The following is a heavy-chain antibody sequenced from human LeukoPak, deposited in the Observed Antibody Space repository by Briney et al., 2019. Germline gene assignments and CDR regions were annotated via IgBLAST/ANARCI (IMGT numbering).Heavy chain of an antibody. CDR1: GFTFSSYW. V-gene: IGHV3-7*01. Sequence: TGGSLRLSCAASGFTFSSYWMSWVRQAPGKGLEWVANIKQDGSEKYYVDSVKGRFTISRDNSKNTLYLQMNSLRAEDTAVYYCAREILSGSSYPDYWGQGTLVTVSS. CDR3: AREILSGSSYPDY. J-gene: IGHJ4*02. D-gene: IGHD1-26*01. CDR2: IKQDGSEK.